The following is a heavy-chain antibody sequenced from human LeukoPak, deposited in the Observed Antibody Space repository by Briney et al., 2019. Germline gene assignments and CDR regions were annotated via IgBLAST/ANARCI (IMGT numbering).Heavy chain of an antibody. Sequence: GGSLRLSCSASGFTFRSYAMHWVRQAPGKGLEYVSAISSNGGSTYYADSVKGRFTISRDNSKNTLYLQMNSLRAEDTAVYYCVKDQAGYYDSSVNVWGQGTTVTVSS. J-gene: IGHJ6*02. CDR3: VKDQAGYYDSSVNV. CDR2: ISSNGGST. V-gene: IGHV3-64D*06. CDR1: GFTFRSYA. D-gene: IGHD3-22*01.